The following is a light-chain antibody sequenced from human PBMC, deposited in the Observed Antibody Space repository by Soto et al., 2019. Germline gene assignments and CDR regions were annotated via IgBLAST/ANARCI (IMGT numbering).Light chain of an antibody. CDR3: CSYAGSYTFAYV. J-gene: IGLJ1*01. V-gene: IGLV2-11*01. Sequence: QSALTQPRSVSESPGQSVTISCTGTSSDVGGYNYVSWYQQHPGKAPKLMIYDVSKRPSGVPDRFSGSKSGNTASLTISGLQAEDEADYYCCSYAGSYTFAYVFGTGTKLTVL. CDR2: DVS. CDR1: SSDVGGYNY.